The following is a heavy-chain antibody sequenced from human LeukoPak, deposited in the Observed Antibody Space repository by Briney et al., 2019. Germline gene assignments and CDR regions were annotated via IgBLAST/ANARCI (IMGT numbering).Heavy chain of an antibody. D-gene: IGHD6-19*01. Sequence: SETLSLTCTVSGGSISSYYWSWIRQPPGKGLEWIGYIYYSGSTNYNPSLKSRVTISVDTSKNQFSLKLSSVTAADTAVYYCARQVAGSDSFDIWGQGTKVTVST. CDR3: ARQVAGSDSFDI. V-gene: IGHV4-59*01. J-gene: IGHJ3*02. CDR1: GGSISSYY. CDR2: IYYSGST.